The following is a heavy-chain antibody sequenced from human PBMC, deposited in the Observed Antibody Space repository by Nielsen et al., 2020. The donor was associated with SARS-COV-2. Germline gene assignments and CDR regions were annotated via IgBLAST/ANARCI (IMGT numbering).Heavy chain of an antibody. CDR3: AKSGYCNGGICYSTEYFQD. J-gene: IGHJ1*01. CDR2: ISSST. D-gene: IGHD2-15*01. CDR1: GFTISTYG. V-gene: IGHV3-23*01. Sequence: ETLSLTCVVSGFTISTYGMSWVRQAPGKGLEWVSAISSSTYYADSVKGRFTVSRDNSKNTLYLQMNSLRVDDTAVYYCAKSGYCNGGICYSTEYFQDWGQGTLVTVSS.